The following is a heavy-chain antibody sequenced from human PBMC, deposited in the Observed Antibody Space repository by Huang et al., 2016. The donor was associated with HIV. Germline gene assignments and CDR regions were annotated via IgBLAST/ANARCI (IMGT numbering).Heavy chain of an antibody. CDR3: TREYTMAGAFDL. CDR2: ITNDGSSR. CDR1: GFSFANYA. Sequence: QVQLVESGGGVVQPGRSLRHSCAASGFSFANYAMHWVRQAPGKSSGLLTVITNDGSSRYYADSVRGRFTISRDNVKNALYLKMTRLRGNDTAVYYCTREYTMAGAFDLWGQGTMVTVSS. D-gene: IGHD1-1*01. V-gene: IGHV3-30-3*01. J-gene: IGHJ3*01.